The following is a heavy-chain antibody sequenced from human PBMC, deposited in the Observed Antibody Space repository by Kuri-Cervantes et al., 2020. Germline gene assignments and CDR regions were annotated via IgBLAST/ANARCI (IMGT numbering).Heavy chain of an antibody. V-gene: IGHV1-2*02. CDR1: GYTFTGYY. Sequence: ASVKVSCKASGYTFTGYYMHWVRQAPGQGLEWMGWINPNSGGTNYAQKFQGRVTMTRDTSISTAYMELSRLRSDDTAVYYCARVDGFGETTDYDYYYGMDVWGQGTTVTVSS. CDR2: INPNSGGT. D-gene: IGHD3-10*01. CDR3: ARVDGFGETTDYDYYYGMDV. J-gene: IGHJ6*02.